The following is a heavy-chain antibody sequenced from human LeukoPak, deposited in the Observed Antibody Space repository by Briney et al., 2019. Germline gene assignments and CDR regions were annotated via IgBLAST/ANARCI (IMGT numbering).Heavy chain of an antibody. J-gene: IGHJ3*01. V-gene: IGHV3-23*01. CDR3: AIGERFIDAFEF. Sequence: GGSLRLSCAASGFTFSSNAMTWVRQAPGKGLEWVSTIRGNGGGTHYAESLTGRFTISRDNSKNTLYLQMNSLRAEDTAVYYCAIGERFIDAFEFWGQGTVATVSS. CDR2: IRGNGGGT. CDR1: GFTFSSNA.